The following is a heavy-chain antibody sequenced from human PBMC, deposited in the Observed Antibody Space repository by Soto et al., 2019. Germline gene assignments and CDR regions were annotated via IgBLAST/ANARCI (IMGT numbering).Heavy chain of an antibody. CDR2: INPNSGGT. D-gene: IGHD2-2*01. Sequence: ASVKVSCKASGYTFTGYYMHWVRQAPGQGLEWMGWINPNSGGTNYAQKFQGWVTMTRDTSISTAYMELSRLRSDDTAVYYCAREPLVSAAASSHYYYGMDVWGQGTTVTVSS. CDR1: GYTFTGYY. J-gene: IGHJ6*02. CDR3: AREPLVSAAASSHYYYGMDV. V-gene: IGHV1-2*04.